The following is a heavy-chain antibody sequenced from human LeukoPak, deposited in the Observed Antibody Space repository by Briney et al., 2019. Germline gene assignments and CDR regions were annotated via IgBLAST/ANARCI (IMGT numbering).Heavy chain of an antibody. V-gene: IGHV3-21*04. CDR2: ISSSSSYI. CDR1: GFTFSSYS. J-gene: IGHJ3*02. D-gene: IGHD3-10*01. CDR3: ARGITMVRGATVSAFDI. Sequence: GGTLRLSCAASGFTFSSYSMNWVRQAPGKGLEWVSSISSSSSYIYYADSVKGRFTISRDNAKNSLYLQMNSLRAEDTAVYYCARGITMVRGATVSAFDIWGQGTMVTVSS.